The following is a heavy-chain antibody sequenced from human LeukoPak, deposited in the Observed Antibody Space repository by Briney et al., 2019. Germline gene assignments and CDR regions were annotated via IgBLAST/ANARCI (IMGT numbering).Heavy chain of an antibody. Sequence: PGGSLRLSCAASGFTFSTYHFHGVRQAPGKGLEWVSTISSDSTSFKYYAHSVQGRFTISRDNAQNSLYLQMNSLRAEDTAVYYCARGTNWSPLDFDYWGQGSLVTVSS. CDR1: GFTFSTYH. D-gene: IGHD1-20*01. CDR2: ISSDSTSFK. CDR3: ARGTNWSPLDFDY. V-gene: IGHV3-21*04. J-gene: IGHJ4*02.